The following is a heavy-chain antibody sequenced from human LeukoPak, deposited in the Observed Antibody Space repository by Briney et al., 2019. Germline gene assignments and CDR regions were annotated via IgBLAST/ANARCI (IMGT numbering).Heavy chain of an antibody. CDR2: IYYSGST. D-gene: IGHD3-10*01. CDR3: ARARYGSGSSGYFDL. CDR1: GGSISSGDYY. V-gene: IGHV4-30-4*01. J-gene: IGHJ2*01. Sequence: PSETLSLTCTVSGGSISSGDYYWSWIRQPPGKGLEWIGYIYYSGSTYYNPSLKSRVTISVDTSKNQFSLKLSSATAADTAVYYCARARYGSGSSGYFDLWGRGTLVTVSS.